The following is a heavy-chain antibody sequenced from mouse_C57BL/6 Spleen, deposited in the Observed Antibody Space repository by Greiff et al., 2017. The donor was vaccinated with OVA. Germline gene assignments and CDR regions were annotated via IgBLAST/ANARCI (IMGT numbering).Heavy chain of an antibody. V-gene: IGHV1-63*01. Sequence: QVQLKQSGAELVRPGTSVKMSCKASGYTFTNYWIGWAKQRPGHGLEWIGDIYPGGGYTNYNEKFKGKATLTADKSSSTAYMQFSSLTSEDSAIYYCARSGTGTRYFDYWGQGTTLTVSS. J-gene: IGHJ2*01. CDR2: IYPGGGYT. D-gene: IGHD4-1*01. CDR1: GYTFTNYW. CDR3: ARSGTGTRYFDY.